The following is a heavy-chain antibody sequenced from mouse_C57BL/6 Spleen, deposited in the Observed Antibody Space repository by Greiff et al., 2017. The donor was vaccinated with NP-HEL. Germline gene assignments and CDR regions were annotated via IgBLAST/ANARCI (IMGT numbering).Heavy chain of an antibody. V-gene: IGHV3-3*01. CDR2: TFYSGIT. Sequence: EVKLEESGPSLVRPSQTLSLTCTVTGFSINSDCYWIWIRQFPGNKLEYIGYTFYSGITYYNPSLESRTYITRDTSKHQFSLKLSSVTTEDTATYYCARGHDYLYAMDYWGQGTSVTVSS. D-gene: IGHD2-4*01. J-gene: IGHJ4*01. CDR1: GFSINSDCY. CDR3: ARGHDYLYAMDY.